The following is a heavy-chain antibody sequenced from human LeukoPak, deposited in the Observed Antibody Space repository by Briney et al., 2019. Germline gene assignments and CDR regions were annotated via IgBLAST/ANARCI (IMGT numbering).Heavy chain of an antibody. Sequence: KPSETLSLTCTVSGGSISSYYWSWIRQPAGKGLEWIGRIYTSGSTNHNPSLKSRVTMSVDTSKNQFSLKLSSVTAADTAVYYCARGPGRGYGDQPYYFDYWGQGTLVTVSS. V-gene: IGHV4-4*07. CDR3: ARGPGRGYGDQPYYFDY. D-gene: IGHD4-17*01. J-gene: IGHJ4*02. CDR2: IYTSGST. CDR1: GGSISSYY.